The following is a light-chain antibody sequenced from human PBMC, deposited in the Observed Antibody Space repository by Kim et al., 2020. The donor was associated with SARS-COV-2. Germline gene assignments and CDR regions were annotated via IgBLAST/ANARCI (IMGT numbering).Light chain of an antibody. J-gene: IGKJ2*01. CDR2: VAS. CDR3: LQHYNHPRS. CDR1: QGISND. V-gene: IGKV1-6*01. Sequence: IQMTQSPSSLSASLGDRVTITCRASQGISNDLGWYQQKPGKAPKLLIYVASSLQSGVPSRFSGSGSGTNFALTITNLQPEDFATYYCLQHYNHPRSFGQGTKLEI.